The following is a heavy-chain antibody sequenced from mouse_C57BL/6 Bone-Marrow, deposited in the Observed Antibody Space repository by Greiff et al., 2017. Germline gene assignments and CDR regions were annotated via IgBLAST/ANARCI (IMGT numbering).Heavy chain of an antibody. CDR3: ARSRVYGNYVYFDV. J-gene: IGHJ1*03. Sequence: QVQLKQPGAELVKPGASVKLSCKASGYTFTSYWMHWVKQRPGRGLEWIGRIDPNSGGTKYNEKFKSKATLTVDKPSSTAYMQLSSLTSEDSAVYYCARSRVYGNYVYFDVWGTGTTVTVSS. V-gene: IGHV1-72*01. D-gene: IGHD2-10*02. CDR2: IDPNSGGT. CDR1: GYTFTSYW.